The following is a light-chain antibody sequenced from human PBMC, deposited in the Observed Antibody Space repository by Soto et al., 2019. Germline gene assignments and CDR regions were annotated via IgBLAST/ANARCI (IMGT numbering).Light chain of an antibody. Sequence: DIQMTQSPSSPSASVGDRVTITCRASQSISSYLNWYQQKPGKAPKLLIYAASSLQSGVPSRFSGSGSGTDFTLTISSLQPEDFATYYCQQSYSTLPITFGQGTRLEI. V-gene: IGKV1-39*01. J-gene: IGKJ5*01. CDR1: QSISSY. CDR3: QQSYSTLPIT. CDR2: AAS.